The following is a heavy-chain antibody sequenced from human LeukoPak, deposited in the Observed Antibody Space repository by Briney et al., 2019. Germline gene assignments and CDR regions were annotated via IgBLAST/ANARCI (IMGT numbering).Heavy chain of an antibody. CDR2: ISGSGGST. J-gene: IGHJ3*02. Sequence: GGSLRLSCAASGFTFSSYGMSWVRQAPGKGLEWVSAISGSGGSTYYADSVKGRFTISRDNSKNTLYLQMNSLRAEDTAVYYCAKDQRSSSWYVRDAFDIWGQGTMVTVSS. CDR3: AKDQRSSSWYVRDAFDI. D-gene: IGHD6-13*01. V-gene: IGHV3-23*01. CDR1: GFTFSSYG.